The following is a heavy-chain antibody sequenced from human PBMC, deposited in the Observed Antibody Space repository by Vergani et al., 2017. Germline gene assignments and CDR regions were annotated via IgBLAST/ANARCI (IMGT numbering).Heavy chain of an antibody. CDR1: GYSISSGYY. D-gene: IGHD3-10*01. Sequence: QVQLQESGPGLVKPSETLSLTCTVSGYSISSGYYWGWIRQPPGKGLEWIGSIYHSGSTYYTPSLKSRVTISVDTSKNQFSLKLSSVTAADTAVYYCARVTYYGSGSYYGYYYGMDVWGQGTTVTVSS. CDR3: ARVTYYGSGSYYGYYYGMDV. J-gene: IGHJ6*02. V-gene: IGHV4-38-2*02. CDR2: IYHSGST.